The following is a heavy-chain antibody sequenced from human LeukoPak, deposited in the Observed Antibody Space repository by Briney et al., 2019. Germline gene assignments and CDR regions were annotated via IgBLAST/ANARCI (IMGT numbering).Heavy chain of an antibody. CDR3: ARDYSGDYDSSDYLYYLDY. D-gene: IGHD3-22*01. J-gene: IGHJ4*02. CDR1: GYTFTSYY. V-gene: IGHV1-46*01. CDR2: INPNGGST. Sequence: ASVKVSCKASGYTFTSYYMHWVRQAPGQGLEWMGIINPNGGSTSYGQRFQGRVTMNRDTSTNIVYMELTSLRSEDTAVYYCARDYSGDYDSSDYLYYLDYWGQGILVTVSS.